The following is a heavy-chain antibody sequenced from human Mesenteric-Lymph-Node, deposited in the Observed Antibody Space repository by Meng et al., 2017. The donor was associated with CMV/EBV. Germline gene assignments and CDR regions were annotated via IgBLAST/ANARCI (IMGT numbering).Heavy chain of an antibody. V-gene: IGHV3-11*06. CDR2: ISSSSSYT. Sequence: CAASGFTFSYYYMSWFRQAPGKGLEWVSYISSSSSYTNYADSVKGRFTISRDNAKNSLYLQMNSLRAEDTAVYYCARACSSTSCFDPWGQGTLVTVSS. D-gene: IGHD2-2*01. CDR1: GFTFSYYY. CDR3: ARACSSTSCFDP. J-gene: IGHJ5*02.